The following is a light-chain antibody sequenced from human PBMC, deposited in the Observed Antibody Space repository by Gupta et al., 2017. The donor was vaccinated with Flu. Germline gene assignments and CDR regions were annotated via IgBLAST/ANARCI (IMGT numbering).Light chain of an antibody. V-gene: IGLV2-14*01. CDR2: EVS. CDR1: SSDAGGHNY. CDR3: SSYTSSSWV. Sequence: QSALTQPSSVSGAPGQSTTISCTGTSSDAGGHNYVSWYQQHPGKALKLMIYEVSNRPSGVSNRFSGSKSGNTASLTISGLQAEDEADYYCSSYTSSSWVFGTGTKLTVL. J-gene: IGLJ1*01.